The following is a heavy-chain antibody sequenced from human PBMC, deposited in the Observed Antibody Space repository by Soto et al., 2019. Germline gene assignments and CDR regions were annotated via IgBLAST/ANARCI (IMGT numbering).Heavy chain of an antibody. CDR2: IFHTGST. D-gene: IGHD3-3*01. J-gene: IGHJ5*02. CDR3: ARGGITIFGVVTKGWFDP. CDR1: GGSISSSSYY. V-gene: IGHV4-39*07. Sequence: LSLTCNVSGGSISSSSYYWGWIRQPPGKGLEWIGHIFHTGSTNYNPSLKSRVTISVDTSKNQFSLKLSSVTAADTAVYYCARGGITIFGVVTKGWFDPWGQGTQVTVSS.